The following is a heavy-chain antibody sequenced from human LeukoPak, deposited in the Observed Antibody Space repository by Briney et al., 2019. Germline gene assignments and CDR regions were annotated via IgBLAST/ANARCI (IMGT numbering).Heavy chain of an antibody. Sequence: ASVKVSCKASGYTFTSYGISWVRQAPGQGLEWMGWISAYNGNTNYAQKFQGRVTITADKSTSTAYMELSSLRSEDTAVYYCARDDYGGAAPDYWGQGTLVTVSS. CDR3: ARDDYGGAAPDY. V-gene: IGHV1-18*01. J-gene: IGHJ4*02. CDR1: GYTFTSYG. D-gene: IGHD4/OR15-4a*01. CDR2: ISAYNGNT.